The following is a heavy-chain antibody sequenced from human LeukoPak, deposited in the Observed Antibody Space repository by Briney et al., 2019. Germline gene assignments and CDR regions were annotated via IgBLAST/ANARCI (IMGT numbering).Heavy chain of an antibody. CDR2: INPNTGGT. D-gene: IGHD3/OR15-3a*01. Sequence: GASVKVSCKASGYTFTGYYIHGVRRAPGQGLEWMGRINPNTGGTNYAQKFQGRVTMTRDTSISTAYMELSRLTSDDTAVYYCARVGVDLWFDPWGQGTLVTVSS. CDR3: ARVGVDLWFDP. CDR1: GYTFTGYY. J-gene: IGHJ5*02. V-gene: IGHV1-2*06.